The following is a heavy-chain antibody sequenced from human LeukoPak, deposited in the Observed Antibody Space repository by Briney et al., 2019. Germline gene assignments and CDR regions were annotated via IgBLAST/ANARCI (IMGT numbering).Heavy chain of an antibody. CDR2: IAYDGSSK. J-gene: IGHJ3*02. V-gene: IGHV3-30*03. CDR3: ARKYYYDSSGSGAFDI. CDR1: RFTFNTYG. D-gene: IGHD3-22*01. Sequence: GGSLRLSCAASRFTFNTYGMHWVRQAPGKGLEWVAAIAYDGSSKYHADSVKGRFTISGDNSKNTLYLQMNSLRAEDTAVYYCARKYYYDSSGSGAFDIWGQGTMVTVSS.